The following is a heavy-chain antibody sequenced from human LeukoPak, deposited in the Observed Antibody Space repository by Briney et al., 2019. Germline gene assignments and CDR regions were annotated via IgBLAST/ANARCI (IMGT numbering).Heavy chain of an antibody. V-gene: IGHV4-59*01. CDR2: IYHSGST. J-gene: IGHJ4*02. CDR3: ARGGGYASPIGY. Sequence: SETLSLTCTLSGGSISTYYWSWIRQPPGQGLEWIGYIYHSGSTNYHPSLNSRVTISVDTSKNQSSLKLSSVTAADTAVYYCARGGGYASPIGYWGQGALVTVSS. CDR1: GGSISTYY. D-gene: IGHD5-12*01.